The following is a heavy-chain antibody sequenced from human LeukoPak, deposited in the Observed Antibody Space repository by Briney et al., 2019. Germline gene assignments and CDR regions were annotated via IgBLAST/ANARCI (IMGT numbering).Heavy chain of an antibody. Sequence: GGSLRLSCAASGFTFRSYRMNWVRQAPGKGLEWVASISSSGSNIYYADSVKGRFTISRDNAKNSLYLKMNSLRAEDTAVYYCARDMTVAGPHFDYWGQGTLVTVSS. D-gene: IGHD6-19*01. CDR1: GFTFRSYR. CDR3: ARDMTVAGPHFDY. CDR2: ISSSGSNI. J-gene: IGHJ4*02. V-gene: IGHV3-21*06.